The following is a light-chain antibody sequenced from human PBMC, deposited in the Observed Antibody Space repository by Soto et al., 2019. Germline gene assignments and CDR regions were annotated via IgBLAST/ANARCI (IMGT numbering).Light chain of an antibody. CDR1: QSVRSN. CDR2: GAS. J-gene: IGKJ5*01. CDR3: QQYNNWPPIS. Sequence: EIVMTQSPNTLSLSPGQRATVSCRASQSVRSNLAWYQQRPGQAPRLLIYGASTRATGIPARFSGSGSGTEFTLTISSLQSEDFAVYYCQQYNNWPPISFGQGTRLEI. V-gene: IGKV3-15*01.